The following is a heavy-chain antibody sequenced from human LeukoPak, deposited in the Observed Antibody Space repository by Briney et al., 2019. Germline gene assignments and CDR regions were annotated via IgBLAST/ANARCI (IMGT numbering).Heavy chain of an antibody. CDR2: IYTSGST. Sequence: KPSQTLSLTCTVSGGSISSGSYYWSWIRQPAGKGLEWIGRIYTSGSTNYNPSLKSRVTISVDTSKNQFSLKLSSVTAADTAVYYCARDPVNYYDSSGYYGVDYYGMDVWGQGTTVTVSS. CDR3: ARDPVNYYDSSGYYGVDYYGMDV. V-gene: IGHV4-61*02. D-gene: IGHD3-22*01. CDR1: GGSISSGSYY. J-gene: IGHJ6*02.